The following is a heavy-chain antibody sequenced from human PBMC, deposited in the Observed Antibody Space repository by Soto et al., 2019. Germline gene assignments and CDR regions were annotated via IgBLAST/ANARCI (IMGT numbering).Heavy chain of an antibody. CDR3: ARDAPPEDY. CDR2: ISAYNGST. CDR1: GYAFTSYS. V-gene: IGHV1-18*01. J-gene: IGHJ4*02. Sequence: QVQLVQSGAEVKKPGASVKVSCKASGYAFTSYSIRWVRQAPGQGLEWMRWISAYNGSTNYAQKLQGRVTMTTDTATSTTYMELRSLRSDDTAVYYCARDAPPEDYWGQGTLVTVSS.